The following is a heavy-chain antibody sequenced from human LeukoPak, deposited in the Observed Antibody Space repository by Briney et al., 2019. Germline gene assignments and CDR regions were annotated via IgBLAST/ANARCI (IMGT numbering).Heavy chain of an antibody. CDR3: ARGGPYYYGSGSYYYFDY. D-gene: IGHD3-10*01. CDR2: ISSSGSNI. Sequence: GGSVRLSCAASGFTFSSYDMNWVRQAPGKGLEWVSYISSSGSNIYYADSVKGRFTISRDSAKNSLSLQMNSLRAEDTAVYYCARGGPYYYGSGSYYYFDYWGQNTVLIVSS. CDR1: GFTFSSYD. V-gene: IGHV3-48*03. J-gene: IGHJ4*02.